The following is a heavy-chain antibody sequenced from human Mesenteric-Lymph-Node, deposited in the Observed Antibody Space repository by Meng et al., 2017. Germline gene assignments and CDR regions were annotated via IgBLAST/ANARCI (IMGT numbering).Heavy chain of an antibody. CDR1: GFTFSSYA. CDR2: ISHDGSSQ. CDR3: ARTHNTGWEADY. Sequence: GGSLRLSCAASGFTFSSYAMHWVRQAPGKGLEWVALISHDGSSQYYADSVKGRFTISRDNSKNTLFLQMNSLRVQDSGVYYCARTHNTGWEADYWGQGTLVTVSS. V-gene: IGHV3-30*01. J-gene: IGHJ4*02. D-gene: IGHD6-19*01.